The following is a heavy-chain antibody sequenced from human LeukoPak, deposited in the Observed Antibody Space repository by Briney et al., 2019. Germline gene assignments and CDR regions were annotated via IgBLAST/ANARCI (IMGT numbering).Heavy chain of an antibody. CDR3: ARDQGSGSYLRGSYYFDY. CDR1: GGSFSGYY. J-gene: IGHJ4*02. V-gene: IGHV4-34*01. Sequence: PSETLSLTCAVYGGSFSGYYWSWIRQPPGKGLEWIGEINHSGSTNYNPSLKSRVTISVDTSKNQFSLKLSSVTAADTAVYYCARDQGSGSYLRGSYYFDYWGQGTLVTVSS. CDR2: INHSGST. D-gene: IGHD1-26*01.